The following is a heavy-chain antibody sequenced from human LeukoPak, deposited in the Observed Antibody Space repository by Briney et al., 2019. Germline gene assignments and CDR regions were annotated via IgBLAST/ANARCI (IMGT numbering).Heavy chain of an antibody. J-gene: IGHJ5*02. CDR1: GFTFSSYG. CDR2: ISYDGTNK. Sequence: GGPLRLSCAASGFTFSSYGMHWVRQAPGKGLEWVAVISYDGTNKYYADSVKGRFTISRDNSKNTLYLQMNSLRAEDTAVYYCAKSYDYVPNWFDPWGQGTLVTVSS. D-gene: IGHD5-12*01. V-gene: IGHV3-30*18. CDR3: AKSYDYVPNWFDP.